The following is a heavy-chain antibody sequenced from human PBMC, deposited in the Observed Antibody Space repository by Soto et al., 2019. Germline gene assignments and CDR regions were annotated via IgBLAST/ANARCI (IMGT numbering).Heavy chain of an antibody. CDR3: AKEGSGAFWKTFQY. CDR1: GFTFNNYA. J-gene: IGHJ1*01. Sequence: EVQVLESGGGLVQPGGSLRLSCAASGFTFNNYAMNWVRQAPGKGLEVVSGISGSGSSTYYADSVKGRFTISRDNSKNTVYLQMNSLRAEDTAVYYCAKEGSGAFWKTFQYWGQGTLVTVSS. CDR2: ISGSGSST. V-gene: IGHV3-23*01. D-gene: IGHD3-3*01.